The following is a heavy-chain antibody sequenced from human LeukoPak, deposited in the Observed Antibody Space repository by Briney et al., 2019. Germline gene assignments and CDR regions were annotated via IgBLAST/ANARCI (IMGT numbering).Heavy chain of an antibody. D-gene: IGHD1-26*01. J-gene: IGHJ4*02. Sequence: GGSLRLSCAASGFTFSSYEMNWVRQAPGKGLEWVSYISSSGSTIYYADSVKGRFNISRDNAKNSLYLQMNSLRAEDTSVYYCAGEGGGSNYAGGQGTLVTVSS. CDR1: GFTFSSYE. CDR2: ISSSGSTI. CDR3: AGEGGGSNYA. V-gene: IGHV3-48*03.